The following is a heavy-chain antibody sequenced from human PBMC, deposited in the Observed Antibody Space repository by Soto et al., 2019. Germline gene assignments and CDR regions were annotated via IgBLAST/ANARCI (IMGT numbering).Heavy chain of an antibody. V-gene: IGHV1-24*01. CDR3: ATSVLRYFDWSHRFDY. J-gene: IGHJ4*02. Sequence: ASVKVSCKVSGYTLTELSMHWVRQAPGKGLEWMGGFDPEDGETIYAQKFQGRVTMTEDTSTDTAYMELSSLRSEDTAVYYCATSVLRYFDWSHRFDYWGQGTLVTVSS. CDR2: FDPEDGET. CDR1: GYTLTELS. D-gene: IGHD3-9*01.